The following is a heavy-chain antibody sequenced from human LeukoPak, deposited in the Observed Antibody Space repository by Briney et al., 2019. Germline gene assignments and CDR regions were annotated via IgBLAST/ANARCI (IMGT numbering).Heavy chain of an antibody. CDR1: GYTFTGYY. D-gene: IGHD3-10*01. J-gene: IGHJ4*02. CDR2: IDPNSGGT. V-gene: IGHV1-2*02. Sequence: ASVTVSCKASGYTFTGYYMHWVRQAPGQGLEWMGWIDPNSGGTNYAQKFQGRVTMTRDTSISTAYMELSRLRSDDTAVYYCARLSQLLWFGEPTAYYFDYWGQGTLVTVSS. CDR3: ARLSQLLWFGEPTAYYFDY.